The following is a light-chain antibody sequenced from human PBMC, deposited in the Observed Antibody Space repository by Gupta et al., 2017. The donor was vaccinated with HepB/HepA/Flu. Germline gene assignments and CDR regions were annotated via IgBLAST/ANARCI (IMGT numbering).Light chain of an antibody. CDR3: QQEGNSIFT. J-gene: IGKJ3*01. Sequence: EIVLTQSPGTLSLSPGERATLSCRASQSVSSSYLAWYQQKPGQAPRLLIYGASSRATGIPDRFSGSGSGTDFTLTVSRLEPEDFAVYYCQQEGNSIFTFGHGTKVDIK. V-gene: IGKV3-20*01. CDR2: GAS. CDR1: QSVSSSY.